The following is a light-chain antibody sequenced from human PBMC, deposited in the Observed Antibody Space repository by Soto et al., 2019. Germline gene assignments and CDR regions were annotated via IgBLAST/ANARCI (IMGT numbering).Light chain of an antibody. V-gene: IGKV1-33*01. CDR2: DAS. CDR3: QQYEDVPIT. CDR1: QDITNF. J-gene: IGKJ5*01. Sequence: DIQMTQSPSSLSASVGDRVTITCQASQDITNFLNWYQQKPGKAPKLLIYDASNLETGVPSRFSGSGSGTDFTFTISSLQPEDIATYYCQQYEDVPITFGQGTRRDIK.